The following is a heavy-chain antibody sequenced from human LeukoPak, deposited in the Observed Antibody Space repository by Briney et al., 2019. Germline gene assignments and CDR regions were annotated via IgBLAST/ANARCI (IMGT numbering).Heavy chain of an antibody. Sequence: SETLSLTCTVSGGSISSYYWSWIRQPPGKGLEWIGYIYYSGSTNYNPSLKSRVTISVDTSKNQFSLKLSSVTAADTAVYYCARAGIVATTWFDYWGQGTLVTVSS. J-gene: IGHJ4*02. CDR3: ARAGIVATTWFDY. CDR1: GGSISSYY. V-gene: IGHV4-59*01. CDR2: IYYSGST. D-gene: IGHD5-12*01.